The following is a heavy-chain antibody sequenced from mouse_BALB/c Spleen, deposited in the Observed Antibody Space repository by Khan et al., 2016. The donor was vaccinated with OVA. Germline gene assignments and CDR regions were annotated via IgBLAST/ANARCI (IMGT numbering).Heavy chain of an antibody. Sequence: QVQLMESVTELVRPGTSVKVSCKASGYAFTDYVIDWVKQRPGQGLEWMGVINTGSGGPNYAENFKGKATLSADTSSSTAYMQLNSLKSEDSAVYFCARGGYGTLAYWGQGTLVTVSA. J-gene: IGHJ3*01. D-gene: IGHD2-1*01. CDR3: ARGGYGTLAY. CDR2: INTGSGGP. CDR1: GYAFTDYV. V-gene: IGHV1-54*01.